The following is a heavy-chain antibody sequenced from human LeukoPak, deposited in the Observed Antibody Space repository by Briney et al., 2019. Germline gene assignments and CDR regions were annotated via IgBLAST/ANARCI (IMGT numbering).Heavy chain of an antibody. CDR1: GFTFSSYS. CDR2: ISSSSSYI. Sequence: GGSLRLSCAASGFTFSSYSMNWVSQAPGKGLEWVSSISSSSSYIYYADSVKGRFTISRDNAKNSLYLQMNSLRAEDTAVYYCARESSDFDWLLYNYYYYGMDVWGQGTTVTVSS. CDR3: ARESSDFDWLLYNYYYYGMDV. J-gene: IGHJ6*02. V-gene: IGHV3-21*01. D-gene: IGHD3-9*01.